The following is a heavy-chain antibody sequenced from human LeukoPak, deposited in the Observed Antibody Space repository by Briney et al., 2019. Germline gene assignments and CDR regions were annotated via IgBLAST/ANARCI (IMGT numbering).Heavy chain of an antibody. J-gene: IGHJ3*02. V-gene: IGHV1-18*01. CDR2: ISAYNGNT. CDR3: ATPVSPRFGRSSGAFDI. Sequence: ASVKVSCKASGYTFTSYGISWVRQAPGQGLEWMGWISAYNGNTNYAQKLQGRVTMTTDTSTSTAYMELSSLRSEDTAVYYCATPVSPRFGRSSGAFDIWGQGTMVTVSS. CDR1: GYTFTSYG. D-gene: IGHD3-10*01.